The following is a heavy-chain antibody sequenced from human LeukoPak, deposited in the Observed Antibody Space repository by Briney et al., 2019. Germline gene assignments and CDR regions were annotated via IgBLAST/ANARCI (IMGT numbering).Heavy chain of an antibody. D-gene: IGHD1-26*01. Sequence: GGSLRLSCAASGFTFSSYEMNWVRQAPGKGLEWVSRITGSGGTAYYSDSVKGRFTSSRDNSKNTLYLQMNSLRAEDTAVYFCAKGGWESNYTYIDVWGKGTTVTVSS. CDR1: GFTFSSYE. V-gene: IGHV3-23*01. CDR3: AKGGWESNYTYIDV. CDR2: ITGSGGTA. J-gene: IGHJ6*03.